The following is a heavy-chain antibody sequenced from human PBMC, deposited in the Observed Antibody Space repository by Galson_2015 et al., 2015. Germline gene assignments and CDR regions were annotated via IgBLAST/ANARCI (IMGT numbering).Heavy chain of an antibody. V-gene: IGHV1-3*01. Sequence: SVKVSCKASGYTFTNNGIHWVPQAPGQRLEWMGWINPGNGNTKYSENFQGRVTITRDTSASTAYMELSSLKSEDTAVYYCARTLSFDYWGQGALVTVSS. D-gene: IGHD5/OR15-5a*01. J-gene: IGHJ4*02. CDR1: GYTFTNNG. CDR3: ARTLSFDY. CDR2: INPGNGNT.